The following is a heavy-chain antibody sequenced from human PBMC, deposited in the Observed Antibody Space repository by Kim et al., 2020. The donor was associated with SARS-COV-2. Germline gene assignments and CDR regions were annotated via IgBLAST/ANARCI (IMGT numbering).Heavy chain of an antibody. CDR1: GGSFSSSNYY. CDR2: IYHSGST. D-gene: IGHD3-22*01. V-gene: IGHV4-39*01. J-gene: IGHJ4*02. Sequence: SETLSLTCTVSGGSFSSSNYYWSWIRQPPGKGLEWIGSIYHSGSTYYKTSLKSRVTISVDTSKNQFSLKLSSVTAADTAVYYCARHSTTFSDSGGYFPNYFDYWGQGTLVTVSS. CDR3: ARHSTTFSDSGGYFPNYFDY.